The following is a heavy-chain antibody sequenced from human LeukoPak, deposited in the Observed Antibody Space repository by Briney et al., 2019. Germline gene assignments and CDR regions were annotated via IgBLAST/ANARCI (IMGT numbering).Heavy chain of an antibody. CDR2: IKQDGSEK. V-gene: IGHV3-7*04. Sequence: GGSLRLSCAASGFTFSDYWMHWVRQSPGKGLEWVANIKQDGSEKSYVDSVKGRFTISRDNAKNSLYLQVSSLRAEDTAVYYCARARDRGDGYNFYFYYYMDVWGKGTRVTVSS. D-gene: IGHD5-24*01. CDR3: ARARDRGDGYNFYFYYYMDV. CDR1: GFTFSDYW. J-gene: IGHJ6*03.